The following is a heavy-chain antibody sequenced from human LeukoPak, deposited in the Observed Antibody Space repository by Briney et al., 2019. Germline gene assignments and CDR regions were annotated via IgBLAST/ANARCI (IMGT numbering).Heavy chain of an antibody. Sequence: ASVTVSCKASGYTFTSYGISWVRQAPGQGLEWMGWISAYNGNTNYAQKLQGRVTMTTDTSTSTAYVELRSLRSDDTAVYYCARWGYYDSSGYPDAFDIWGQGTMVTVSS. V-gene: IGHV1-18*01. CDR2: ISAYNGNT. D-gene: IGHD3-22*01. J-gene: IGHJ3*02. CDR3: ARWGYYDSSGYPDAFDI. CDR1: GYTFTSYG.